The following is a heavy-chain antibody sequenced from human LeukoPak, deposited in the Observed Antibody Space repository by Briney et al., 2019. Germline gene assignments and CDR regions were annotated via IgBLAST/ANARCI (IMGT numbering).Heavy chain of an antibody. D-gene: IGHD3-10*01. Sequence: PSETLSLTCAVYGGSFSGYYWSWIRQPPGKGLEWIGEINHSGSTNYNPSLKSRVTISVDTSKNQFSLKLSSVTAADTAVYYCARVQMYGSGSLNWGQGTLVTASS. CDR2: INHSGST. CDR3: ARVQMYGSGSLN. V-gene: IGHV4-34*01. CDR1: GGSFSGYY. J-gene: IGHJ4*02.